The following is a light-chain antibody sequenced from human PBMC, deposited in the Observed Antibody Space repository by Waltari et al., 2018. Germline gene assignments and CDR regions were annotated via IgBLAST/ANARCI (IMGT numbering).Light chain of an antibody. CDR1: DSDVGAYDF. Sequence: QSALTQPASVSGSPGQSITISCSGTDSDVGAYDFVSWYQQHPGKAPHLIIYEVSNRPARISKRFSASKSGNTACLTITGLQAEDEADYYCSSYTTSSAPGVFGTGTRVTVL. V-gene: IGLV2-14*01. CDR2: EVS. J-gene: IGLJ1*01. CDR3: SSYTTSSAPGV.